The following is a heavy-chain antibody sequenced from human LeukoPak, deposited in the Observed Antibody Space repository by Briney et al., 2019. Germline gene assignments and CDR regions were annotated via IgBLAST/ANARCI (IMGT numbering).Heavy chain of an antibody. V-gene: IGHV3-7*01. CDR2: MNEDGSEI. J-gene: IGHJ3*01. D-gene: IGHD6-6*01. CDR1: GFTFSGYW. Sequence: PGGSLRLSCAASGFTFSGYWMTWVRQAPGTGLEWVTYMNEDGSEIYYVDSVKGRFTISRDNGKNSLYLQMNSLRADDTAVYYCARGVYAFDVRGQGTMVTVSS. CDR3: ARGVYAFDV.